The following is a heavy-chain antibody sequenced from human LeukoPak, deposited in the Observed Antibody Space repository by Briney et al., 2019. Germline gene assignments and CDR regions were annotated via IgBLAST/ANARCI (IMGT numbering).Heavy chain of an antibody. CDR2: IYHSGST. Sequence: PSQTLSLTCAVSGGSISSGGYSWSWIRQPPGKGLEWIGYIYHSGSTYYNPSLKSRVTISVDTSKNQFSLKLSSVTAADTAVYYCARTATYYSDYYFDYWGQGTLVTVSS. D-gene: IGHD3-22*01. J-gene: IGHJ4*02. CDR1: GGSISSGGYS. V-gene: IGHV4-30-2*01. CDR3: ARTATYYSDYYFDY.